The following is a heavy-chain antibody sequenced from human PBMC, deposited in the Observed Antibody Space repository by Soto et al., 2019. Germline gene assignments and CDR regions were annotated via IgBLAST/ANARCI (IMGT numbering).Heavy chain of an antibody. D-gene: IGHD6-13*01. CDR1: GHTFTSYY. CDR3: ARVSRSSSWYDWFDP. CDR2: INPSGGST. V-gene: IGHV1-46*01. Sequence: ASVKVSCKASGHTFTSYYMHWVRQAPGQGLEWMGIINPSGGSTSYVQKFQGRVTMTRDTSTSTVYMELSSLRSEDTAVYYCARVSRSSSWYDWFDPWGQGTLVTVSS. J-gene: IGHJ5*02.